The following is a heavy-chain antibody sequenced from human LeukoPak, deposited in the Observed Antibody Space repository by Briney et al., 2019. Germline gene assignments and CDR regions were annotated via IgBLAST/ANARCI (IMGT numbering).Heavy chain of an antibody. V-gene: IGHV3-11*01. J-gene: IGHJ3*02. CDR3: ARTSWAAGDHLDAFDI. CDR2: ISSSGSTM. D-gene: IGHD6-13*01. CDR1: GFTFSDHY. Sequence: GGSLRLSCAASGFTFSDHYMTWIRQAPGKGLEWVSYISSSGSTMYSADSVKGRFTISRDNAKNSLYLQMNSLRAEDTAVYYCARTSWAAGDHLDAFDIWGQGTMVTVSS.